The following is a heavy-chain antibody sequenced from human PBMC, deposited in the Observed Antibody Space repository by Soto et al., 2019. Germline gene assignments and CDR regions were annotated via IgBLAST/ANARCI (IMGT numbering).Heavy chain of an antibody. CDR3: ARDGAPMITFGGVPDY. CDR1: GFTFSDYY. J-gene: IGHJ4*02. V-gene: IGHV3-11*05. D-gene: IGHD3-16*01. Sequence: GGSLRLSCAASGFTFSDYYMSWIRQAPGKGLEWVSYISSSSSYTNYADSVKGRFTISRDNAKNSLYLQMNSLRAEDTAVYYCARDGAPMITFGGVPDYWGQGTLVTVSS. CDR2: ISSSSSYT.